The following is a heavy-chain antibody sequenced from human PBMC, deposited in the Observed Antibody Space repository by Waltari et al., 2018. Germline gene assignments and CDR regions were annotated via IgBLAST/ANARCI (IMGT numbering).Heavy chain of an antibody. CDR1: GFTFSSYE. J-gene: IGHJ4*02. D-gene: IGHD2-15*01. V-gene: IGHV3-30*01. Sequence: VQLVESGGGLVQPGGSLRLSCAASGFTFSSYEMNWVRQAPGKGLEWVAVISYDGSNKYYADSVKGRFTISRDNSKNTLYLQMNSLRAEDTAVYYCARAHCSGGSCYGDYWGQGTLVTVSS. CDR3: ARAHCSGGSCYGDY. CDR2: ISYDGSNK.